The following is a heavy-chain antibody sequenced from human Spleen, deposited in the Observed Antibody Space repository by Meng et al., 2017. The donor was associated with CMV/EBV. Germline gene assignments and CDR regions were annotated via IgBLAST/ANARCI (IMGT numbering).Heavy chain of an antibody. D-gene: IGHD1-14*01. J-gene: IGHJ4*02. Sequence: GSLRLSCTVSGGSVSSSSYYWNWIRQPPGKGLEWIGYISYSGSTNYNPSLKSRVTISGDTSKNQFSLKLSSVTAADTAVYYCARATSHHYYFDFWGQGTLVTV. V-gene: IGHV4-61*01. CDR2: ISYSGST. CDR1: GGSVSSSSYY. CDR3: ARATSHHYYFDF.